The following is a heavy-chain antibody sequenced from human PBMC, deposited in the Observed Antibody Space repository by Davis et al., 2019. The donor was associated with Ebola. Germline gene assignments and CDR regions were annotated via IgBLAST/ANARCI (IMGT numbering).Heavy chain of an antibody. CDR1: GYTFTGYY. Sequence: ASVKVSCKASGYTFTGYYMHWVRQAPGQGLEWMGWINPNSGGTNYAQKFQGRVTMTRDTSISTAYMELSRLRSDDTAVYYCARYSSSWYEGRDYYHMDVWGKGTTVTVSS. V-gene: IGHV1-2*02. J-gene: IGHJ6*03. D-gene: IGHD6-13*01. CDR2: INPNSGGT. CDR3: ARYSSSWYEGRDYYHMDV.